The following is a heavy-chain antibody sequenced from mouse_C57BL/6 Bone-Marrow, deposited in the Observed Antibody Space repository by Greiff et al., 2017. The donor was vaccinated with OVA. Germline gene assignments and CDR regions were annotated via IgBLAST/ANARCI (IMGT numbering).Heavy chain of an antibody. Sequence: VQLQQSGPELVKPGASVKISCKASGYSFTGYYMHWVKQSHGNILDWIGYIYPYNGVSSYNQKFKGKATLTVDKSSSTAYMELLSLTSEDSAVYYCARGGKTGTRYFDVWGTGTTVTVSS. J-gene: IGHJ1*03. CDR3: ARGGKTGTRYFDV. D-gene: IGHD4-1*01. V-gene: IGHV1-31*01. CDR2: IYPYNGVS. CDR1: GYSFTGYY.